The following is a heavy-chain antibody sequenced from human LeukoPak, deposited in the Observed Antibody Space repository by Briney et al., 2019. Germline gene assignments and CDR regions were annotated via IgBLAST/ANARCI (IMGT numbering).Heavy chain of an antibody. Sequence: SETLSLTCVVYGGSFSGYFWSWIRQPPGKGLEWIGEITPSGSTNYNPSLTSRVSISIDTSKKKLSLRLSSVTAADSAVYYCASSFYYDSRDYWGQGTLVTVSS. CDR2: ITPSGST. CDR1: GGSFSGYF. V-gene: IGHV4-34*01. CDR3: ASSFYYDSRDY. J-gene: IGHJ4*02. D-gene: IGHD3-22*01.